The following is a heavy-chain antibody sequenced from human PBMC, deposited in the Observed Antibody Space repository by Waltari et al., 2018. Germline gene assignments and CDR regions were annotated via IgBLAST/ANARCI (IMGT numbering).Heavy chain of an antibody. D-gene: IGHD6-13*01. CDR3: ARDGSSSANWFDP. J-gene: IGHJ5*02. CDR1: GVTFISYA. V-gene: IGHV1-69*12. Sequence: QVQLVQSGAEVKKPGSSGKVSCKASGVTFISYAISWVRQAPGQGLEWMGGIIPIFGTANYAQKFQGRVTITADESTSTAYMELSSLRSEDTAVYYCARDGSSSANWFDPWGQGTLVTVSS. CDR2: IIPIFGTA.